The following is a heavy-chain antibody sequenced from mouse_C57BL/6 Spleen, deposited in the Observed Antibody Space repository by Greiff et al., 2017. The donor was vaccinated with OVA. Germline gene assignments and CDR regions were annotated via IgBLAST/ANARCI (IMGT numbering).Heavy chain of an antibody. CDR2: INPNNGGT. V-gene: IGHV1-22*01. J-gene: IGHJ2*01. CDR1: GYTFTDYN. D-gene: IGHD3-2*02. CDR3: AREGQLRLPYFDY. Sequence: EVQLQQSGPELVKPGASVKMSCKASGYTFTDYNMHWVKQSHGKSLEWIGYINPNNGGTSYNQKFKGKATLTVNKSSSTAYMELRSLTSEDSAVYYCAREGQLRLPYFDYWGQGTTLTVSS.